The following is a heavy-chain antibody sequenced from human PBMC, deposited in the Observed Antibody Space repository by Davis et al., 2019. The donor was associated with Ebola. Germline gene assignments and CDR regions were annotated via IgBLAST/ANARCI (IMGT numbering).Heavy chain of an antibody. V-gene: IGHV4-39*07. Sequence: MPSETLSLTCTVSGGSISSSSYYWGWIRQPPGKGLEWIGEINHSGSTNYNPSLKSRVTISVDTSKNQFSLKLSSVTAADTAVYYCASHIAVAYFDYWGQGTLVTVSS. J-gene: IGHJ4*02. CDR1: GGSISSSSYY. CDR3: ASHIAVAYFDY. CDR2: INHSGST. D-gene: IGHD6-19*01.